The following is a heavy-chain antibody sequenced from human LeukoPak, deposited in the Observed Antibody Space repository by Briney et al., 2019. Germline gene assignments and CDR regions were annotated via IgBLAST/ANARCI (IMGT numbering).Heavy chain of an antibody. D-gene: IGHD5-18*01. CDR3: ARAGGYSYAPGADY. CDR1: GFTFDDYG. V-gene: IGHV3-20*04. CDR2: INWNAGDT. J-gene: IGHJ4*02. Sequence: GGSLRLSCAASGFTFDDYGMTWVRQVPGKGLEWVSGINWNAGDTGYADSVRGRFTISRDNAKNSLYLQMNSLRAEDTALYYCARAGGYSYAPGADYSGQGTLVTVSS.